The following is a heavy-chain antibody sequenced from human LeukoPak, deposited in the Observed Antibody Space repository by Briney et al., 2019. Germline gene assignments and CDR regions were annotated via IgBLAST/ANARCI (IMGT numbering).Heavy chain of an antibody. Sequence: SQTLSLTCTVSGGSISSGSYYWSWIRQPAGKGLEWIGRIYTSGSTNYNPSLKSRVTISVDTSKNQFSLKLSSVTAADTAVYYCARGKNYDFWSGRGPDAFDIWGQGTMVTVSS. CDR1: GGSISSGSYY. V-gene: IGHV4-61*02. D-gene: IGHD3-3*01. CDR3: ARGKNYDFWSGRGPDAFDI. J-gene: IGHJ3*02. CDR2: IYTSGST.